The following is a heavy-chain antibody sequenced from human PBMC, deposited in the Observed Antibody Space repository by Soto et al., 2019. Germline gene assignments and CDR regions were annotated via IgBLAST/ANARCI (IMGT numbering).Heavy chain of an antibody. CDR1: GGSISSGGYY. V-gene: IGHV4-31*03. D-gene: IGHD2-2*01. CDR3: ARDFCSSTSCYLLFDV. J-gene: IGHJ6*02. CDR2: IYYSGST. Sequence: SETLSLTCTVSGGSISSGGYYWSWIRQHPGKGLEWIGYIYYSGSTYYNPSLKSRVTISVDTSKNQFSLKLSSVTAADTAVYYCARDFCSSTSCYLLFDVWGQGTTVTVSS.